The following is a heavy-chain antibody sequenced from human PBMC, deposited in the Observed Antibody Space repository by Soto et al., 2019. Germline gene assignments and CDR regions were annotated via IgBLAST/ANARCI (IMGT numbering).Heavy chain of an antibody. CDR1: GFTFSNYW. CDR3: ARGDCVGGSCYSLAGSYYYYMDV. Sequence: EVQPVESGGGLVQPGGSLRLSCTASGFTFSNYWMYWVRQAPGKGLVWVSRINSDGSTSSYADSVKGRFTISRDNAKSTLYLQMNSLRAEDTAVYYCARGDCVGGSCYSLAGSYYYYMDVWGKGTTVTVFS. D-gene: IGHD2-15*01. J-gene: IGHJ6*03. CDR2: INSDGSTS. V-gene: IGHV3-74*01.